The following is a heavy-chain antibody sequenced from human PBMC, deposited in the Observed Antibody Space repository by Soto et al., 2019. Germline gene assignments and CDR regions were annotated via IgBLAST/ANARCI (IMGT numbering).Heavy chain of an antibody. V-gene: IGHV2-5*01. Sequence: SGPTLVNPTRTRTLTCTFSGFSLTSGVVGVGWIRQPPGEALEWLALIYWNDEQYYNPSLRNRLTITRDTSKNQVVLTMTNMDPVDTATYYCAHRLPGPSGYDVWGQGTTVTVSS. CDR1: GFSLTSGVVG. J-gene: IGHJ6*02. CDR3: AHRLPGPSGYDV. CDR2: IYWNDEQ. D-gene: IGHD6-13*01.